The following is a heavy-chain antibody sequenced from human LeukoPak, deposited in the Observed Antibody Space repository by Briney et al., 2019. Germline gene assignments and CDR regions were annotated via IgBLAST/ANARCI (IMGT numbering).Heavy chain of an antibody. Sequence: GSVKVSCKASGYTFTSYGISWVRQPPGQGLEWMGWISAYNGNTNYAQKLQGRVTMTTDTSTSTAYMELRSLRSDDTAVYYCARVDYGDGYFDYWGQGTLVTVSS. CDR1: GYTFTSYG. CDR2: ISAYNGNT. J-gene: IGHJ4*02. D-gene: IGHD4-17*01. V-gene: IGHV1-18*01. CDR3: ARVDYGDGYFDY.